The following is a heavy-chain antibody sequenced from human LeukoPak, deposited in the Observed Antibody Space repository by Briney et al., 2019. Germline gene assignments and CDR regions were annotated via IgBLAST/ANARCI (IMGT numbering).Heavy chain of an antibody. CDR3: ARDPQSPIYDSSGTPDDY. J-gene: IGHJ4*02. D-gene: IGHD3-22*01. Sequence: GASVKVSCKASGYTFTSYAMNWVRQAPGQGLEWMGWINTNTGNPTYAQGFTGRFVFSLDTSVSTAYLQISSLKAEDTAVYYCARDPQSPIYDSSGTPDDYWGQGTLVTVSS. CDR1: GYTFTSYA. CDR2: INTNTGNP. V-gene: IGHV7-4-1*02.